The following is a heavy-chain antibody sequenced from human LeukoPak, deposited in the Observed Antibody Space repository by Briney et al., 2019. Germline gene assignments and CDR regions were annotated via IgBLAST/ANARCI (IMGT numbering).Heavy chain of an antibody. CDR2: VTAYSGASI. CDR1: GFTFSSYN. V-gene: IGHV3-21*01. J-gene: IGHJ4*02. CDR3: ARGTYSGYDSSFDY. Sequence: GGSLRLSCTASGFTFSSYNMNWVRQAPGKGLEWVSSVTAYSGASIYYADSVRGRFTISRDNAKNSLYLQINSLRAEDTAVYYCARGTYSGYDSSFDYWGQGTLVTVSS. D-gene: IGHD5-12*01.